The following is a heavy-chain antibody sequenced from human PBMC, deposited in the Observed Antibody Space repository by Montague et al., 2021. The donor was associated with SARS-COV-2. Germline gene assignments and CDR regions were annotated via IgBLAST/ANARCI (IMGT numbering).Heavy chain of an antibody. Sequence: SLRLSCAASGFTFGDYAMSWVRQAPGKGLEWVGFIRSKAYGVTTEYAASVKCRFTISRDDSKSIAYMQMNSLKTEDTAVYYCTRDTYYDILTGFDPWGQGTLVTVSS. V-gene: IGHV3-49*04. D-gene: IGHD3-9*01. CDR2: IRSKAYGVTT. CDR1: GFTFGDYA. CDR3: TRDTYYDILTGFDP. J-gene: IGHJ5*02.